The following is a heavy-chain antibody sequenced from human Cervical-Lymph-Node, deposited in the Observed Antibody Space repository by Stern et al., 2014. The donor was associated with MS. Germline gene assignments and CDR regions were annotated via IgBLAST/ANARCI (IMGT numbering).Heavy chain of an antibody. J-gene: IGHJ6*02. CDR2: VDPTSGAT. Sequence: MQLVESGAEVKSPGASLKVSCKTSGYNFNDYFTHWVRQVPGQGLEWMGSVDPTSGATIYAQKFQGRVAMTRDTSITTAYMELSRLTSDDTAMYYCARKNGMDVWGQGTAVTVS. CDR1: GYNFNDYF. CDR3: ARKNGMDV. V-gene: IGHV1-2*02.